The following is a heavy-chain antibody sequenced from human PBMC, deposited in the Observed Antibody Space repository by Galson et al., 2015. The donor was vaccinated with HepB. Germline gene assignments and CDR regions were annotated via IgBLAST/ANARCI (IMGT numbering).Heavy chain of an antibody. D-gene: IGHD4-11*01. J-gene: IGHJ6*02. Sequence: SLRLSCAASGFTFDDYAMHWVRHAPGKGLEWVSGISWNGGSIGYADSVKGRFTISRDNAKNSLYLQMNSLRAEDTAVYYCARDLGNFMTTVTTSEGYYGMDVWGQGTTVTVSS. CDR2: ISWNGGSI. CDR1: GFTFDDYA. V-gene: IGHV3-9*01. CDR3: ARDLGNFMTTVTTSEGYYGMDV.